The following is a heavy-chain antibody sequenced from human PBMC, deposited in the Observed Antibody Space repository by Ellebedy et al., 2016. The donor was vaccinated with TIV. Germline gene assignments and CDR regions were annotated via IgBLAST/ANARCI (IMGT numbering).Heavy chain of an antibody. CDR2: ITGSTRII. D-gene: IGHD5-24*01. CDR3: AGDRAYAFEI. J-gene: IGHJ3*02. CDR1: GFTLSSYS. Sequence: GESLKISXAASGFTLSSYSMNWVRQAPGKGLEWLSYITGSTRIITYADSVKGRFTISRDNAKNSLYMEMNSLRAEDTAVYYCAGDRAYAFEIWGQGTTVTVSS. V-gene: IGHV3-48*04.